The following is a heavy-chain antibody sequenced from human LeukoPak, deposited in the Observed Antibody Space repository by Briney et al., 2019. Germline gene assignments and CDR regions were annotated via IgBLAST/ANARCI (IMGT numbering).Heavy chain of an antibody. CDR2: INHSGST. V-gene: IGHV4-34*01. Sequence: PSETLSLTCAVYGGSFSGYYWSWIRQPPGKGLEWIGEINHSGSTNYNPSLKSRVTISVDTSKNQFSLKLSSVTAADTAVYYCARGSGYCSGGSCYGTPYYYYYMDVWGKGTTVTVSS. D-gene: IGHD2-15*01. J-gene: IGHJ6*03. CDR1: GGSFSGYY. CDR3: ARGSGYCSGGSCYGTPYYYYYMDV.